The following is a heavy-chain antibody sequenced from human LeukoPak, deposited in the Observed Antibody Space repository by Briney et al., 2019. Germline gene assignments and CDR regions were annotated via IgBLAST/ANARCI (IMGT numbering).Heavy chain of an antibody. CDR2: ISSSSSYI. Sequence: GALRLSCAASGFTFSDYYMSWIRQAPGKGLEWVSSISSSSSYIYYADSVKGRFTISRDNAKNSLYLQMNSLRAEDTAVYYCARERPNYYMDVWGKGTTVTVSS. CDR1: GFTFSDYY. J-gene: IGHJ6*03. CDR3: ARERPNYYMDV. V-gene: IGHV3-11*06.